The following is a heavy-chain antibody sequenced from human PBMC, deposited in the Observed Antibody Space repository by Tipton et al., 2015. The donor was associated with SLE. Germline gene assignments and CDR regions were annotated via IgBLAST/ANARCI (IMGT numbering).Heavy chain of an antibody. D-gene: IGHD2/OR15-2a*01. CDR1: GGSISSSSYY. V-gene: IGHV4-30-4*08. Sequence: TLSLTCTVSGGSISSSSYYWGWIRQPPGKGLEWIGYIYYSGSTYYNPSLKSRVTISVDTSKNQFSLKLSSVTAADTAVYYCARDEFRTFDIWGQGTMVTVSS. CDR2: IYYSGST. CDR3: ARDEFRTFDI. J-gene: IGHJ3*02.